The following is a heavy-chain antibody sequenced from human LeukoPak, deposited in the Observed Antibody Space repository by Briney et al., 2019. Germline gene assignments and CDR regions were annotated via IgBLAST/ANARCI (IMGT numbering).Heavy chain of an antibody. J-gene: IGHJ5*02. CDR3: ARVATFGGVIANWFDP. V-gene: IGHV1-18*01. CDR1: GYTFTSYG. D-gene: IGHD3-16*02. CDR2: ISAYNGNT. Sequence: ASVKVSCKASGYTFTSYGISWVRPAPGQRLEWMGWISAYNGNTNYAQKLQGRVTMTTDTSTSTAYMELRSLRSDDTAVYYCARVATFGGVIANWFDPWGQGTLVTVSS.